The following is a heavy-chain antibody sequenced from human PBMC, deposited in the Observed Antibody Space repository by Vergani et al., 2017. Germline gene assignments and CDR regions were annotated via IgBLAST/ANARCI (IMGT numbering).Heavy chain of an antibody. J-gene: IGHJ4*02. CDR3: ARETITMVRGFIIKTLAY. D-gene: IGHD3-10*01. Sequence: QVQLVQSGAEVKKPGASVKVSCKASGYTFTGYYMHWVRQAHGQGLEWMGWINPNSGGTNYEQKFQGRVTMTGDTSISTAYMELSRLRSDDTALYYFARETITMVRGFIIKTLAYWGQGTLVTVSS. CDR1: GYTFTGYY. CDR2: INPNSGGT. V-gene: IGHV1-2*02.